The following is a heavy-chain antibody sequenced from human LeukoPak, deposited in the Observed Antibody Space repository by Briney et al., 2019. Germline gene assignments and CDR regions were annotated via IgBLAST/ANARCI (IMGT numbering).Heavy chain of an antibody. V-gene: IGHV4-31*03. CDR2: IYYSGST. CDR3: AREEIGYCSGGSCYSGDYFDY. CDR1: GGSISSGGYY. J-gene: IGHJ4*02. D-gene: IGHD2-15*01. Sequence: SQTLSLTCTVSGGSISSGGYYWSWIRQHPGKGLEWIGYIYYSGSTYYNPSLKSRVTISVDTSKNQFSLKLSSVTAADMAVYYCAREEIGYCSGGSCYSGDYFDYWGQGTLVTVSS.